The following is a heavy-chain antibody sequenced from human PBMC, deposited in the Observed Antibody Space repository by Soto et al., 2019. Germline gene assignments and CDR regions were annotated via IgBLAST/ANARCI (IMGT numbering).Heavy chain of an antibody. CDR2: IYYSENT. D-gene: IGHD3-9*01. CDR3: ARGPHYDILTGGFFDI. V-gene: IGHV4-31*03. J-gene: IGHJ3*02. Sequence: SETLSLTCTISGGSIGSGDYYWSWIRQHPGKGLEWIGYIYYSENTYYNPSLQSRVTISLNTSKNQFSLKLTSVTAADTAVYHCARGPHYDILTGGFFDIWGQGTMVT. CDR1: GGSIGSGDYY.